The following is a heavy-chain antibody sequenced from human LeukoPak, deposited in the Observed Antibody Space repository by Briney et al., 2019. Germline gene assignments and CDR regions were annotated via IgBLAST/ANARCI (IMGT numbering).Heavy chain of an antibody. D-gene: IGHD1-14*01. Sequence: GGSLRLSCAASGFTFSSYSMNWVRQAPGKGLEWVSSISSSSSNIYSADSVKGRFTIYRDNAKNSLYLQMNSLRDEDTAVHYCARDRKKRVDYWGQGTLVTVSS. CDR2: ISSSSSNI. CDR3: ARDRKKRVDY. J-gene: IGHJ4*02. CDR1: GFTFSSYS. V-gene: IGHV3-21*01.